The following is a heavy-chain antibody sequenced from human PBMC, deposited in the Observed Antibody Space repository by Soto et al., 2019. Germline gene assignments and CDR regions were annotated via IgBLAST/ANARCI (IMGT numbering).Heavy chain of an antibody. CDR3: ARTGRHYYDSSGYYFDY. V-gene: IGHV4-59*08. J-gene: IGHJ4*02. D-gene: IGHD3-22*01. Sequence: QVQLQESGPGLVKPSETLSLTCTVSGGSISSYYWSWIRQPPGKGLEWIGYIYYSGSTNYNPSLKSRVSISVDTSKTQFSLKLSSVTAADTAVYYCARTGRHYYDSSGYYFDYWGQGTLVTVSS. CDR1: GGSISSYY. CDR2: IYYSGST.